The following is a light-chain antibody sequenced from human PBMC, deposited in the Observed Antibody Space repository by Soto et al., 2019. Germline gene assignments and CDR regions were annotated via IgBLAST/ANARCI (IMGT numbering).Light chain of an antibody. CDR3: QQRSDWPPT. V-gene: IGKV3-11*01. J-gene: IGKJ4*01. CDR1: QSVGSY. Sequence: EIVLTQSPVTLSLSPGERATLSCRASQSVGSYLAWYQQKPGQAPRLLIYDASSRATGIPARFSGSGSGTDVTLTSSSLEPEDFAVYYCQQRSDWPPTFGGGTRVEIK. CDR2: DAS.